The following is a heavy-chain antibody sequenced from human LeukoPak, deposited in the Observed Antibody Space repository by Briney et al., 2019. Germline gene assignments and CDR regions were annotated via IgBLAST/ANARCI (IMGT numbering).Heavy chain of an antibody. Sequence: VSGGSSXSXXXXXXRXXXXXXXXXXXLIYSSGSTDYNPSLKSRVTMSVDTSKNQLSLKLSSVTAADTAVYYCARATYCGSDCYSFEYWGQGTLVTVSS. CDR1: GGSSXSXX. CDR3: ARATYCGSDCYSFEY. CDR2: IYSSGST. D-gene: IGHD2-21*01. V-gene: IGHV4-4*07. J-gene: IGHJ4*02.